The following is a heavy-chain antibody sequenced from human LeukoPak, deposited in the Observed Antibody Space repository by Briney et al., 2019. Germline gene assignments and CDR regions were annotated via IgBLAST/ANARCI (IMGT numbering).Heavy chain of an antibody. CDR3: AREERRLYGNPDH. CDR1: GFIFIDHY. CDR2: IDKSGTNI. J-gene: IGHJ4*02. D-gene: IGHD2/OR15-2a*01. Sequence: GGSLRLSCAASGFIFIDHYMGWIRQAPGKGLEWVSYIDKSGTNIDYADSLKGRFTVSRDNTRNSLFLQMNSLSAEDTAVYFCAREERRLYGNPDHWGQGTLVTVSS. V-gene: IGHV3-11*01.